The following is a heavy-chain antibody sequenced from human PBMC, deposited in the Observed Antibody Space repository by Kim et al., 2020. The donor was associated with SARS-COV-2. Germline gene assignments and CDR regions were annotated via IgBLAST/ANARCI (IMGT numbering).Heavy chain of an antibody. CDR1: GYSFTSYW. Sequence: GESLKISCKGSGYSFTSYWISWVRQMPGKGLEWMGRIDPSDSYTNYSPSFQGHVTISADKSISTAYLQWSSLKASDTAMYYCARHRGGYSNQNWFDPWGQGTLVTVSS. CDR3: ARHRGGYSNQNWFDP. V-gene: IGHV5-10-1*01. J-gene: IGHJ5*02. D-gene: IGHD5-12*01. CDR2: IDPSDSYT.